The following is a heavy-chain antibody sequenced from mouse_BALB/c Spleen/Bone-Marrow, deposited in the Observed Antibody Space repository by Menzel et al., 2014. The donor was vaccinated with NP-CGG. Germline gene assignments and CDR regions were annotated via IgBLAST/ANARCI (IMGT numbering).Heavy chain of an antibody. CDR3: SRQTATFFDY. CDR1: GYAFTNYL. CDR2: INPGSGGT. V-gene: IGHV1-54*03. D-gene: IGHD1-2*01. Sequence: QVQLQQSGAELVRPGTSVKVSCKASGYAFTNYLIEWVKQRPGQGLEWIGAINPGSGGTNYNEKFKDKATLTADESSSTAYMQLSSLTSDDSAVYFCSRQTATFFDYWGQGTTLTVSS. J-gene: IGHJ2*01.